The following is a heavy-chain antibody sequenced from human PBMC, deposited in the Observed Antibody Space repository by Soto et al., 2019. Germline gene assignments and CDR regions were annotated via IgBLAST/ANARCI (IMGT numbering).Heavy chain of an antibody. V-gene: IGHV1-18*04. CDR1: GYTFSSYG. J-gene: IGHJ6*04. Sequence: QVQLVQSGTEVKKPGASVKVSCKASGYTFSSYGISWVRQVPGQGLEWMGWIGVYTGNTNYAQKVQGRVTMTTDTSTSTAYMELRSLRSDDTAVYYCASDFRYSRDWNAEYYYDGMDVLGKGTTVTVAS. CDR2: IGVYTGNT. CDR3: ASDFRYSRDWNAEYYYDGMDV. D-gene: IGHD6-19*01.